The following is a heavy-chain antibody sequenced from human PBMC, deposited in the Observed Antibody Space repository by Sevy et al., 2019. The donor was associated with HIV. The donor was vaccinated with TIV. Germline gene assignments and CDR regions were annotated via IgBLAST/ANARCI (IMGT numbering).Heavy chain of an antibody. CDR2: IRSKAYGGTT. D-gene: IGHD2-15*01. V-gene: IGHV3-49*03. CDR3: TRDFLVVAAFDY. Sequence: GSLRLSCTASGFTLGHYAMSWFRQAPGKGLEWVGFIRSKAYGGTTEYAASVKGRFTISRDDSKSIAYLQMNSLKTEDTAVYYCTRDFLVVAAFDYWGQGSLVTVSS. J-gene: IGHJ4*02. CDR1: GFTLGHYA.